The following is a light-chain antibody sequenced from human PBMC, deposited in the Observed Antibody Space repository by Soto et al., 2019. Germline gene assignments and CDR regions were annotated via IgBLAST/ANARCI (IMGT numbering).Light chain of an antibody. J-gene: IGKJ1*01. CDR2: GVS. CDR1: QEISGY. V-gene: IGKV1-9*01. CDR3: QHLHWA. Sequence: IHLTQSPSSLSASVGDRVTITCRASQEISGYLAWYQQTPGKAPKLLIYGVSTLQDGVSSRFSGSGSGTDFSLTISSLQPEDFATYYCQHLHWAFGPGT.